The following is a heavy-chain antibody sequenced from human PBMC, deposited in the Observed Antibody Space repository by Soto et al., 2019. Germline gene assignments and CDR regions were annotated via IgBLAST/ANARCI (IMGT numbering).Heavy chain of an antibody. D-gene: IGHD2-2*01. V-gene: IGHV1-2*02. CDR2: INPNSGDT. Sequence: ASVKVSCKASGYTFTGYYVHWVRQAPGQGLEWMGWINPNSGDTSYAQKFQGRVTMTRDTSITTAYMELSRLRSDDTAVYYCARGHCSSTSCYGSDYYYGLDVWGQGTTVTVSS. CDR1: GYTFTGYY. J-gene: IGHJ6*02. CDR3: ARGHCSSTSCYGSDYYYGLDV.